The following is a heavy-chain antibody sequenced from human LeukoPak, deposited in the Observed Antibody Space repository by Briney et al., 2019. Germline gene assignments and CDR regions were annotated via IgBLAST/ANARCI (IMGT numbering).Heavy chain of an antibody. CDR1: GGSISSSSYY. D-gene: IGHD6-13*01. J-gene: IGHJ4*02. V-gene: IGHV4-39*01. CDR3: ARLYSSSWYVPRGYFDY. CDR2: IYYSGST. Sequence: SETLSLTCTVSGGSISSSSYYWGWIRQPPGKGLEWIGSIYYSGSTYYNPSLKSRVTISVDTSKNQFSLKLSSVTAADTAVYYCARLYSSSWYVPRGYFDYWGQGTLVTVSS.